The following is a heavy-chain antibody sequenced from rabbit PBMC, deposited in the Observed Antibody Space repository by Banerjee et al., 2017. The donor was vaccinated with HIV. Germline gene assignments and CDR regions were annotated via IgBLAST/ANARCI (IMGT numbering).Heavy chain of an antibody. CDR1: GFSFSSSYD. CDR3: ARGGGGYAGYGHGDDAFDP. V-gene: IGHV1S45*01. CDR2: IYIGSGNT. D-gene: IGHD7-1*01. Sequence: QEHLVESRGGLVTLGGSLKLSCKASGFSFSSSYDMCWVRQAPGKGLEWIGCIYIGSGNTVYANWAKGRFTISKTSSTTVTLQMTSLTAADTATYFCARGGGGYAGYGHGDDAFDPWGPGTLVTVS. J-gene: IGHJ2*01.